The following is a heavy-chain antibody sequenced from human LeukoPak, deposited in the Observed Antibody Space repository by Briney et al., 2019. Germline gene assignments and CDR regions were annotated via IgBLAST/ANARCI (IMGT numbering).Heavy chain of an antibody. J-gene: IGHJ4*02. V-gene: IGHV3-43*02. CDR1: GLTFDDYA. Sequence: GGSLRLSCAASGLTFDDYAMHWVRRAPGKGLEWVSLISGDGGTTYYADSVKGRFTISRDNSKNSLYLQMNSLRTEDTALYYCAKLHFWSGYYDYWGQGTLVTVSS. CDR2: ISGDGGTT. D-gene: IGHD3-3*02. CDR3: AKLHFWSGYYDY.